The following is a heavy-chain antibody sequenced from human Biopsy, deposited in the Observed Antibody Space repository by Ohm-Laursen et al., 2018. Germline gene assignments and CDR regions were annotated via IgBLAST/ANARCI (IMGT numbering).Heavy chain of an antibody. Sequence: ASVKVSCKASGYTFPNYGISWVRQAPGQGPEWLGWISTYNGNTNYAQKFRGRVTMTTDKPTSTAYVELRSLRSDDTAVYYCARTVDTVVVTPSDHWGQGTLVTVSS. V-gene: IGHV1-18*01. J-gene: IGHJ4*02. CDR1: GYTFPNYG. D-gene: IGHD5-18*01. CDR3: ARTVDTVVVTPSDH. CDR2: ISTYNGNT.